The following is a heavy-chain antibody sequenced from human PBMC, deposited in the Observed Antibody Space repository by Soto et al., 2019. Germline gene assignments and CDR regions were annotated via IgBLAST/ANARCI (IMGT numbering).Heavy chain of an antibody. J-gene: IGHJ4*02. CDR1: GYTFTNYG. D-gene: IGHD3-16*01. CDR2: ISGYKGNT. V-gene: IGHV1-18*01. CDR3: AREGPEHYVSEPFDF. Sequence: QVQLVQSGAEVKKPGASVQVSCKASGYTFTNYGISWVRQAPGQGLEWMGWISGYKGNTNYAQKFQGRVIMTIDTSTSTAYMELRSLRSDDTAFDYCAREGPEHYVSEPFDFWGQGTLVTVSS.